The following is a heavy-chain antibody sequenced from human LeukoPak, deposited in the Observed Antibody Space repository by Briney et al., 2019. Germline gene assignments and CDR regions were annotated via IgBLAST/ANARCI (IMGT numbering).Heavy chain of an antibody. CDR2: MSYDGSNK. V-gene: IGHV3-30*04. J-gene: IGHJ4*02. CDR3: AKGRGRTYGGYVGY. Sequence: GGSLRLSCAAFGFTFSNYAVHWVRQAPGKGLEWVAVMSYDGSNKYYADSVKGRFTISRDNSKNTLYLQMNSLRAEDTAVYYCAKGRGRTYGGYVGYWGQGTLVTVSS. CDR1: GFTFSNYA. D-gene: IGHD5-12*01.